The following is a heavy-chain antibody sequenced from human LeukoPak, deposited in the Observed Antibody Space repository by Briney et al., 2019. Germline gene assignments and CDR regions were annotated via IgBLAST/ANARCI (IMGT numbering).Heavy chain of an antibody. CDR2: IIPIFGTA. J-gene: IGHJ4*02. V-gene: IGHV1-69*05. D-gene: IGHD6-6*01. Sequence: SVKVSCKASGGTFSSYAISWVRQAPGQGLEWMGGIIPIFGTANYAQKFQGRVTITTDESTSTAYMELSSLRSEDTAVYYCARVRNSSSSEGYYFDYWGQGTLVTVSS. CDR3: ARVRNSSSSEGYYFDY. CDR1: GGTFSSYA.